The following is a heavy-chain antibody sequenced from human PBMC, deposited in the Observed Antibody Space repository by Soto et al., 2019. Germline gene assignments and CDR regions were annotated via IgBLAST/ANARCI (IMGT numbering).Heavy chain of an antibody. J-gene: IGHJ5*02. CDR2: IYYIGTT. Sequence: QVQLQESGPGLVKPSQTLSLTCTVSGDSMGSGDYYWTWIRQPPGKGLEWIGYIYYIGTTFYNPYLESRVNISIDTSKTQFSLRLTSVTAADTAVYYCSRGSTYYGFLTWGQGTLVTVSS. CDR1: GDSMGSGDYY. D-gene: IGHD3-10*01. V-gene: IGHV4-30-4*01. CDR3: SRGSTYYGFLT.